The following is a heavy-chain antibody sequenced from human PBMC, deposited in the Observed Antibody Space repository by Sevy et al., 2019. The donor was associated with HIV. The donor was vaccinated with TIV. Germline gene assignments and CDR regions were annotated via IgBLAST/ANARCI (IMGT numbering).Heavy chain of an antibody. V-gene: IGHV3-74*01. J-gene: IGHJ3*02. CDR2: ISTDGRST. CDR3: ATGRVAFDI. Sequence: GGSLRLSCAASGFTFSNYWIHWVRQTPGKGLVWVSRISTDGRSTTYADPVKGRFTISRDNAKNTLYLQMNSVGAADTAEYYCATGRVAFDIWGQGTMVTVSS. CDR1: GFTFSNYW.